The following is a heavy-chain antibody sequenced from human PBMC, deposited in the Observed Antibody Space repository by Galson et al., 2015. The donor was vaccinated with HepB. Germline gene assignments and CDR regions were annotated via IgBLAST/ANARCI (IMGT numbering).Heavy chain of an antibody. V-gene: IGHV1-2*06. J-gene: IGHJ4*02. D-gene: IGHD1-1*01. Sequence: SVKVSCKASGYSFTDYHIHWVRQAPGQGLEWMGRINPNSGDTNYAQKFQGRVTMTRDTSINTAYLELSRLNSDDTAMYYCARDLAQTGVFDYWGQGTLVTVSS. CDR3: ARDLAQTGVFDY. CDR2: INPNSGDT. CDR1: GYSFTDYH.